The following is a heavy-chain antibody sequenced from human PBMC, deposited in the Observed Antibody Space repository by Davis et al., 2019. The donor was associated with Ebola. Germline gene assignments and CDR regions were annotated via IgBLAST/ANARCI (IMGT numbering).Heavy chain of an antibody. CDR3: AKAFVVSVAGMGGWFDP. Sequence: GESLKISCAASGFTFSGSAMHWVRQASGKGLEWVGRIRSKANSYATAYAASVKGRFTISRDDSKNTAYLQMNSLRAEDTAVYYCAKAFVVSVAGMGGWFDPWGQGTLVTVSS. CDR1: GFTFSGSA. CDR2: IRSKANSYAT. V-gene: IGHV3-73*01. J-gene: IGHJ5*02. D-gene: IGHD6-19*01.